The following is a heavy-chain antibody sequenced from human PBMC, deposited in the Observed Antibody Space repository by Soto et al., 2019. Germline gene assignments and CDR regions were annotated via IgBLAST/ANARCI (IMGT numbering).Heavy chain of an antibody. D-gene: IGHD2-2*02. CDR1: GDSVSSNSAA. V-gene: IGHV6-1*01. CDR3: AKTNGGWLGYCSSTSCYTVAGYYGMDV. J-gene: IGHJ6*02. CDR2: TYYRSKWYN. Sequence: SQTLSLTCAISGDSVSSNSAAWNWIRQSPSRGLEWLGRTYYRSKWYNDYAVSVKSRITINPDTSKNQFSLQLNSVTPEDTAAYYCAKTNGGWLGYCSSTSCYTVAGYYGMDVWGQGTTVTVSS.